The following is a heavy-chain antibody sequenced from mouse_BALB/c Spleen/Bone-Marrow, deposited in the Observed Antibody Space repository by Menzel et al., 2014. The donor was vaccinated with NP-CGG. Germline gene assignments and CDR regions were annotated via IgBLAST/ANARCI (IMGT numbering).Heavy chain of an antibody. Sequence: QVQLQQSGAELVRPGTSVEVSRKASGYAFTNYWIEWIKQRPGQGLEWIGVINPGSGGINYNEKFKGKATLTADKSSSTAYMQLSSLTSDDSAVYFCARELVRGMDYWGQGTSVTVSS. CDR2: INPGSGGI. J-gene: IGHJ4*01. CDR3: ARELVRGMDY. D-gene: IGHD1-1*01. V-gene: IGHV1-54*01. CDR1: GYAFTNYW.